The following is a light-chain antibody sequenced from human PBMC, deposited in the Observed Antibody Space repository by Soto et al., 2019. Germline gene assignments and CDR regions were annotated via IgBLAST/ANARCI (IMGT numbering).Light chain of an antibody. CDR2: QDN. V-gene: IGLV3-1*01. CDR1: KLGEKF. CDR3: QAWDTTTYYV. Sequence: YARIRPPSVYVSAGRTAGITCTGDKLGEKFASWYQQKSGQSPVLIIYQDNKRPSGIPERFSGSNSGNTATLTISGARTVDEADYYCQAWDTTTYYVFGTGTKVTVL. J-gene: IGLJ1*01.